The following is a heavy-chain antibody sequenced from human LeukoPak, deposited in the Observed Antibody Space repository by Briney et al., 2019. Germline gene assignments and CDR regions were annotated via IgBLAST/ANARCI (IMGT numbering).Heavy chain of an antibody. CDR3: ARFRTGDAFDI. V-gene: IGHV4-59*08. D-gene: IGHD7-27*01. Sequence: SETLSLTCTVSGGSISSYYWSWIRQPPGKGLECIGYIYYTGSTNYNPSLKSRVTTSVDTSKNQFSLKLSSVTAADTAVYYCARFRTGDAFDIWGQGTMVTVSS. CDR1: GGSISSYY. CDR2: IYYTGST. J-gene: IGHJ3*02.